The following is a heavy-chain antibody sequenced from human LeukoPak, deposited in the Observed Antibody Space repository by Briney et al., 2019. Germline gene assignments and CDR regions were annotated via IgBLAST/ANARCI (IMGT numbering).Heavy chain of an antibody. V-gene: IGHV4-34*01. CDR1: GGSFSGYY. D-gene: IGHD5-18*01. CDR3: ARRRIQLWLKVWFDP. J-gene: IGHJ5*02. Sequence: PKTLSLTCAVYGGSFSGYYWSWIRQPPGKGLEWIGEINHSGSTNYNPSLKSRVTISVDTSKNQFSLKLSSVTAADTAVYYCARRRIQLWLKVWFDPWGQGTLVTVSS. CDR2: INHSGST.